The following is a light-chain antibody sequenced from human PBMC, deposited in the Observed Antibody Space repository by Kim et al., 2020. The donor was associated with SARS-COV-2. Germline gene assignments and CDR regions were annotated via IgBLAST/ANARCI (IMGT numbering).Light chain of an antibody. J-gene: IGKJ4*01. CDR3: QQYKSWPVT. CDR1: LTVDNS. CDR2: GAS. Sequence: ASPEERAILSCRASLTVDNSLAWYQQKPGQAPRFLMSGASTRAPGLPARFSGSGSETEFTLNISSLQPDDVGVYYCQQYKSWPVTFGGGTKVDIK. V-gene: IGKV3-15*01.